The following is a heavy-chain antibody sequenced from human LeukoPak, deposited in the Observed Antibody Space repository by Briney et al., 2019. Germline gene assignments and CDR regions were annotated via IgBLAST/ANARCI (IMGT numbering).Heavy chain of an antibody. D-gene: IGHD1-26*01. Sequence: GGSLRLSCAASGFTFSSYSMNWVRQAPGKGLEWVSSISSSSSYIYYADSVKGRFTISRDNAKNSLYLQMNSLRAEDTAVYYCAGRLSGRYYFDYWGQGTLVILSS. CDR2: ISSSSSYI. J-gene: IGHJ4*02. V-gene: IGHV3-21*01. CDR1: GFTFSSYS. CDR3: AGRLSGRYYFDY.